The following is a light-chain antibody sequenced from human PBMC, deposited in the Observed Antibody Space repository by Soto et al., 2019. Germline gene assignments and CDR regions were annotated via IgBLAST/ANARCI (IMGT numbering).Light chain of an antibody. J-gene: IGKJ4*01. Sequence: EIVLTQSPGTLSLSPGERATLSCRASQSVSSSYLAWYQQKPGQAPRLLIYAASSRATGIPDRFSGSGSGTDFTVTINRLEPEDFAVYYCQQYGSSTLTFGGGTEVDIK. V-gene: IGKV3-20*01. CDR2: AAS. CDR3: QQYGSSTLT. CDR1: QSVSSSY.